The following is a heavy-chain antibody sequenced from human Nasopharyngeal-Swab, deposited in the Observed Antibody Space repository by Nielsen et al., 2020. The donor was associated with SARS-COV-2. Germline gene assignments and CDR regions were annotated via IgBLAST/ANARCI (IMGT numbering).Heavy chain of an antibody. CDR3: ARWRASTTWYFDS. V-gene: IGHV3-48*04. J-gene: IGHJ4*02. Sequence: GESLKISCAVSGFTLKNYNMIWVRQAPGKGLEWVSYISVTSLTTYYADSVKVRFTISRDNAKNPLYLQMNSLRVEDTAVYYCARWRASTTWYFDSWGQGTLVTVSS. CDR2: ISVTSLTT. D-gene: IGHD2-2*01. CDR1: GFTLKNYN.